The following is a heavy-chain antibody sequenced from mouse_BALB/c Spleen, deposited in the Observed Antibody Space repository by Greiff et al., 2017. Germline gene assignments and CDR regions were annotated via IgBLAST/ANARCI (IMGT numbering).Heavy chain of an antibody. CDR2: IYPGNVNT. CDR1: GYTFTSYY. D-gene: IGHD2-3*01. V-gene: IGHV1S56*01. J-gene: IGHJ1*01. CDR3: ARDGYYGFDV. Sequence: VQLVESGPELVKPGASVRISCKASGYTFTSYYIHWVKQRPGQGLEWIGWIYPGNVNTKYNEKFKGKATLTADKSSSTAYMQLSSLTSEDSAVYCCARDGYYGFDVWGAGTTVTVSS.